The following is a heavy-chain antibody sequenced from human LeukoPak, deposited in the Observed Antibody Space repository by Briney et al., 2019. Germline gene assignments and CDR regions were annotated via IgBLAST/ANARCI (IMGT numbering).Heavy chain of an antibody. CDR1: GGSISSGDYY. CDR3: ARARGHYGDYTNWFGP. V-gene: IGHV4-30-4*01. J-gene: IGHJ5*02. Sequence: SETLSLTCTVSGGSISSGDYYWSWIRQPPGKGLEWIGYIYYSGNTYYNPSLKSRVTMSVDTSKNQFSLKLSSVTAADTAVYYCARARGHYGDYTNWFGPWGQGTLVTVSS. CDR2: IYYSGNT. D-gene: IGHD4-17*01.